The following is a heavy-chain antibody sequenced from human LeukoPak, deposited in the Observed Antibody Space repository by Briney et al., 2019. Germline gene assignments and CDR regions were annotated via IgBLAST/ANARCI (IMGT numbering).Heavy chain of an antibody. CDR3: ARMINGDYFDY. V-gene: IGHV4-59*02. J-gene: IGHJ4*02. Sequence: SETRSLTCGVSGGSVSAYYWSWIRQPPGKGLEYIGYMSYSGSTNCNPSVKSRVTISIDASRSQFSLKLSSVTAADTAVYYCARMINGDYFDYWGQGTLVTVSS. D-gene: IGHD3-16*01. CDR2: MSYSGST. CDR1: GGSVSAYY.